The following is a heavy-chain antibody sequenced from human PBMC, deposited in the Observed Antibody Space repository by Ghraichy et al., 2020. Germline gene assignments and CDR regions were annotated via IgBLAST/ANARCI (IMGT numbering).Heavy chain of an antibody. CDR1: GGSISSYY. Sequence: LSLTCTVSGGSISSYYWSWIRQPPGKGLEWIGYIYYSGSTNYNPSLKSRVTISVDTSKNQFSLKLSSVTAADTAVYYCARELYDAFDIWGQGTMVTVSS. CDR2: IYYSGST. D-gene: IGHD2-2*02. CDR3: ARELYDAFDI. J-gene: IGHJ3*02. V-gene: IGHV4-59*01.